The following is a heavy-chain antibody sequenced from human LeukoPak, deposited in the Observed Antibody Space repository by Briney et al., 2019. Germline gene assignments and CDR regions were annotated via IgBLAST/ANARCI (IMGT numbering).Heavy chain of an antibody. D-gene: IGHD3-16*02. V-gene: IGHV3-48*03. CDR1: GFTFSSYE. Sequence: SGGSLRLSCAASGFTFSSYEMNWVRQAPGKGLEWVSYISSSGSTIYYADSVKGRFTISRDNAKNSLYLQMNSLRAEDTAVYYRARDSMAIYDYVWGSYREESNYFDYWGQGTLVTVSS. CDR3: ARDSMAIYDYVWGSYREESNYFDY. CDR2: ISSSGSTI. J-gene: IGHJ4*02.